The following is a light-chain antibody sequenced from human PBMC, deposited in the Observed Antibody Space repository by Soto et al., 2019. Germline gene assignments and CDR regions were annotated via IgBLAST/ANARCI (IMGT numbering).Light chain of an antibody. V-gene: IGLV2-14*01. CDR2: DVT. CDR3: ASYTSSSTWV. CDR1: SGDVGAYNY. J-gene: IGLJ3*02. Sequence: QSVLAQPASVSGSLGQSITISCTGTSGDVGAYNYVSWYQQNPGKAPKLMIYDVTFRPSGVSNRISGSKSANTASLTISGLQAEDESDYYCASYTSSSTWVFGGGTKSPS.